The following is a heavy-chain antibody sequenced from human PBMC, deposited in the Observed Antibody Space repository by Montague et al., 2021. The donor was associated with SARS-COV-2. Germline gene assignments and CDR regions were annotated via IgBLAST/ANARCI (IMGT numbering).Heavy chain of an antibody. J-gene: IGHJ4*02. Sequence: SETLSLTCAVSGGSISSSNWWSWVRQPPGKGLEWIGEIYHSGSTNYNPSLKSRVTISVDKSKNQLSLKLSSVTAADTAVYYCARDRPRSSGWPYYFDYWGQGTLVTVSS. CDR3: ARDRPRSSGWPYYFDY. V-gene: IGHV4-4*02. D-gene: IGHD6-19*01. CDR1: GGSISSSNW. CDR2: IYHSGST.